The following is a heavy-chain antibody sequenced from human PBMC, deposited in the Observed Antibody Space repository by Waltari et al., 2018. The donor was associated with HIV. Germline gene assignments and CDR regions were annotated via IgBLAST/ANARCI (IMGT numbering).Heavy chain of an antibody. J-gene: IGHJ6*02. D-gene: IGHD1-26*01. CDR3: ARDPRSSGYYGMDV. CDR2: IYSGGSR. CDR1: GFSVSINY. Sequence: EVQLVASGGGLIEPGGSLRLSCAASGFSVSINYMSWVRQAPGKGLEWVSVIYSGGSRYYADSVKGRFTISRDNSKNTLSLHMTSLKAEDTAVYYCARDPRSSGYYGMDVWGQGTTVTVSS. V-gene: IGHV3-53*01.